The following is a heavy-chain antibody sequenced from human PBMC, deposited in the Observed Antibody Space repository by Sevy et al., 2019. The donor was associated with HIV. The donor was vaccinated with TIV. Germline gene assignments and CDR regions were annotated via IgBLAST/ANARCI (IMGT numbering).Heavy chain of an antibody. Sequence: SETLSLTCTVSGGSISSSSYYWGWIRQPPGKGLEWIGSIYYSGSTYYNPSLKSRVTISVDTSKNQFSLKLSSVTAADTAVYYCARTYYDFWSDYYTAPFDYWGQGTLVTVSS. CDR1: GGSISSSSYY. CDR3: ARTYYDFWSDYYTAPFDY. V-gene: IGHV4-39*01. CDR2: IYYSGST. J-gene: IGHJ4*02. D-gene: IGHD3-3*01.